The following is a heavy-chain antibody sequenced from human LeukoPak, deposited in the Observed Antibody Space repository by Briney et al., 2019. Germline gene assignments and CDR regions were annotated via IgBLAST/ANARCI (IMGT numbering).Heavy chain of an antibody. D-gene: IGHD3-10*01. V-gene: IGHV3-30-3*01. J-gene: IGHJ6*02. CDR1: GFTFSSYA. CDR3: ARDRLLWFGVDGMDV. CDR2: ISYDGSNE. Sequence: PGGSLRLSCAASGFTFSSYAMSWVSQAPGKGLEWVAVISYDGSNEYYADSVKGRFTISRDNSKNTLYLQMNSLRAEDTAVYYCARDRLLWFGVDGMDVWGQGTTVTVSS.